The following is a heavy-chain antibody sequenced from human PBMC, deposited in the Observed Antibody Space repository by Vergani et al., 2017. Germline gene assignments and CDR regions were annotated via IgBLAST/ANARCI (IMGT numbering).Heavy chain of an antibody. Sequence: VQLVESGGGVVQPGRSLRLSCAASGFTFSSYAMSWVRQAPGKGLEWVSAISGSGGSTYYADSVKGRFTISRDNSKNTLYLQMNSLRAEDTAVYYCAKDLFTMVRGYYYYGMDVWGQGTTVTVSS. CDR2: ISGSGGST. V-gene: IGHV3-23*04. D-gene: IGHD3-10*01. CDR3: AKDLFTMVRGYYYYGMDV. CDR1: GFTFSSYA. J-gene: IGHJ6*02.